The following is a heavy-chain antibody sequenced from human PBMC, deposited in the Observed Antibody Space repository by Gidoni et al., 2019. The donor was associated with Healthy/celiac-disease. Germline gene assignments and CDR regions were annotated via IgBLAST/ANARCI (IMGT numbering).Heavy chain of an antibody. V-gene: IGHV1-69*01. Sequence: QVQLVQSGAEVQKPGSSVKVSCNASRGPFSSYAISWVRQAPGQGLEWGGGIIPIFGTANYAQKVQGRVTITADESTSTAYMELSSLRSEDTAVYYCARDRSEGQGGGFDYWGQGTLVTVSS. D-gene: IGHD3-3*01. CDR1: RGPFSSYA. CDR3: ARDRSEGQGGGFDY. J-gene: IGHJ4*02. CDR2: IIPIFGTA.